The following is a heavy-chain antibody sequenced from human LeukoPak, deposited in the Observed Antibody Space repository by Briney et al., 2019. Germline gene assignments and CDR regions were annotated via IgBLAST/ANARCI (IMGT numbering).Heavy chain of an antibody. V-gene: IGHV3-53*01. CDR2: IYSGGST. J-gene: IGHJ4*02. Sequence: GGSLGLSCAASGFTVSSNYMSWVRQAPGKGLEWVSVIYSGGSTYYADSVKGRFTISRDNSKNTLYLQMNSLRAEDTAVYYCARAQKDDFWSGYYKYYFDYWGQGTLVTVSS. CDR1: GFTVSSNY. D-gene: IGHD3-3*01. CDR3: ARAQKDDFWSGYYKYYFDY.